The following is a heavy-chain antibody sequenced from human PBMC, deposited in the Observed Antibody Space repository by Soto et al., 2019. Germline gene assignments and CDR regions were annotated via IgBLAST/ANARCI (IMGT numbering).Heavy chain of an antibody. Sequence: GASVKVSCKASGYTFTSYDINWVRQATGQGLEWMGWMHPNSGNTGYAQKFQGRVTMTRNTSISTPYMELSSLRSEDTAVYYCARGAFIVGAKGYYYGMEVWAEGSAVTVSS. V-gene: IGHV1-8*01. CDR3: ARGAFIVGAKGYYYGMEV. CDR1: GYTFTSYD. CDR2: MHPNSGNT. D-gene: IGHD1-26*01. J-gene: IGHJ6*04.